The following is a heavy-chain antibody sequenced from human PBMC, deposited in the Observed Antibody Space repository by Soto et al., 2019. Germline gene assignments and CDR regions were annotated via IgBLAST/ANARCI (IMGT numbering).Heavy chain of an antibody. V-gene: IGHV4-30-4*01. J-gene: IGHJ5*02. CDR2: IYYSGST. D-gene: IGHD3-3*01. CDR1: GGSISSGDYY. Sequence: QVQLQESGPGLVKPSQTLSLTCTVSGGSISSGDYYWSWIRQPPGKGLEWIGYIYYSGSTYYNPSLKSRVTISVDTSKNQFSLKLSSVTAADTAVYYCARVPKSHYDLAPYWFDPWGQGTLVTVSS. CDR3: ARVPKSHYDLAPYWFDP.